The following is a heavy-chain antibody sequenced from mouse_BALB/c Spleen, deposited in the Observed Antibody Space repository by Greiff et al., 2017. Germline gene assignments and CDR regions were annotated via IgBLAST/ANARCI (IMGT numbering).Heavy chain of an antibody. D-gene: IGHD4-1*01. Sequence: LQQPGSELVRPGASVKLSCKASGYTFTSYWMHWVKQRPGHGLEWIGNIYPGSGSTNYDEKFKSKATLTVDTSSSTAYMQLSSLASEDSAVYYCTRLSWDHAMDYWGQGTTVTVSS. CDR1: GYTFTSYW. CDR3: TRLSWDHAMDY. CDR2: IYPGSGST. J-gene: IGHJ4*01. V-gene: IGHV1S22*01.